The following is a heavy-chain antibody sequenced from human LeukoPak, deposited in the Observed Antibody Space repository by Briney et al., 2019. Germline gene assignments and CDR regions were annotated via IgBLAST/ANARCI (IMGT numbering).Heavy chain of an antibody. J-gene: IGHJ4*02. V-gene: IGHV3-23*01. CDR1: GFTYSLCD. Sequence: GGSLRLFCTASGFTYSLCDMIWVRQSPGTGLEWVSTVTTSPTEKYYADSVKGRFTVSRDNSKNTLYLHKDSLRAGDTAVYYCAKRPYNGGPFDYWGRGTLVTVSS. CDR2: VTTSPTEK. CDR3: AKRPYNGGPFDY. D-gene: IGHD4-23*01.